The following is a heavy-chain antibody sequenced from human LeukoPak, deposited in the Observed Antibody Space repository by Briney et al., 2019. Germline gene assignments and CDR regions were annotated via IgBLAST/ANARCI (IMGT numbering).Heavy chain of an antibody. J-gene: IGHJ4*02. Sequence: PWGSLRLSCVVSGFSVNDYYMRWIRQAPGKGLEWISDIGGSESIVAYGGSVRGRFTVSRDFAMNSLFLQLNSLSADDTAVYYCAREMVAGTFDAWGQGTLVTVSS. V-gene: IGHV3-11*01. CDR1: GFSVNDYY. CDR3: AREMVAGTFDA. D-gene: IGHD1-7*01. CDR2: IGGSESIV.